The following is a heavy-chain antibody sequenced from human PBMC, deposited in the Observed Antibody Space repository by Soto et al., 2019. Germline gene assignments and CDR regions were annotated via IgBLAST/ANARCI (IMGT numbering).Heavy chain of an antibody. CDR1: GYTFTSYY. D-gene: IGHD2-15*01. V-gene: IGHV1-46*01. J-gene: IGHJ6*02. CDR3: ARGNIVVVVAATYPDFYYYGMDV. Sequence: VSVKPSCKESGYTFTSYYMRWLRHATEQGLEWMGIINPSGGSTSYAQKFQGRVTMTRDTSTSTVYMELSSLRSEDTAVYYCARGNIVVVVAATYPDFYYYGMDVWGQGTTVTVSS. CDR2: INPSGGST.